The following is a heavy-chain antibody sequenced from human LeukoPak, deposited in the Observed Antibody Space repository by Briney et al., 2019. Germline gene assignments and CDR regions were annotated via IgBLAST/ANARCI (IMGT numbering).Heavy chain of an antibody. CDR1: GFTFSSYE. D-gene: IGHD5-12*01. CDR3: ARAMRSGYDY. CDR2: ITSSGSTI. Sequence: AGGSLRLSCAASGFTFSSYEMNWVRQAPGKGLEWVSYITSSGSTIYYADSVKGRFTISRDNAENSLYLQLNSLRDEDTAVYYCARAMRSGYDYWGQGTLVTVSS. V-gene: IGHV3-48*03. J-gene: IGHJ4*02.